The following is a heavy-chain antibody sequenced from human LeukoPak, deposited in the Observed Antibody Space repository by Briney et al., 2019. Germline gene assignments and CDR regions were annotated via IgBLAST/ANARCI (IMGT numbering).Heavy chain of an antibody. CDR1: GGSFSDYY. CDR3: ARGTHYDFWSGYYPYYFDY. D-gene: IGHD3-3*01. Sequence: SETLSLTCAVYGGSFSDYYWSWIRQPPGKGLEWIGEINHSGSTNYNPSLKSRVTISVDTSKNQFSLRLSSVTAADTAVYYCARGTHYDFWSGYYPYYFDYWGQGTLVTVSS. J-gene: IGHJ4*02. V-gene: IGHV4-34*01. CDR2: INHSGST.